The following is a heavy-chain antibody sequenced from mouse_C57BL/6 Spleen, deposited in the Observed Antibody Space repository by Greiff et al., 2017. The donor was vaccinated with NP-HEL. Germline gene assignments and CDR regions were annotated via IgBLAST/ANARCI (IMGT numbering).Heavy chain of an antibody. CDR1: GYTFTSYW. J-gene: IGHJ2*01. CDR3: ARGTTVVAVDY. Sequence: QVQLQQPGAELVRPGTSVKLSCKASGYTFTSYWMHWVKQRPGQGLEWIGVIDPSDSYTNYNQKFKGKATLTVDTSSSTAYMQLSSLTSEDSAVYYCARGTTVVAVDYWGQGTTLTVSS. V-gene: IGHV1-59*01. D-gene: IGHD1-1*01. CDR2: IDPSDSYT.